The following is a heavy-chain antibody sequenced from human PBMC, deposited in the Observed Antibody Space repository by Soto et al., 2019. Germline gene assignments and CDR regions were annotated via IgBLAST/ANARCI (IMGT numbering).Heavy chain of an antibody. J-gene: IGHJ4*02. CDR3: ATTGTMVRGGGLDY. Sequence: QLQLQESGPGLVKPSETLSLTCTVSGGSISSSSYYWGWIRQPPGKGLEWIGSIYYSGSTYYNPSLKSRVTISVDTSKNQFSLKLSSVTAADTAVYYCATTGTMVRGGGLDYWGQGTLVTVSS. V-gene: IGHV4-39*01. CDR1: GGSISSSSYY. D-gene: IGHD3-10*01. CDR2: IYYSGST.